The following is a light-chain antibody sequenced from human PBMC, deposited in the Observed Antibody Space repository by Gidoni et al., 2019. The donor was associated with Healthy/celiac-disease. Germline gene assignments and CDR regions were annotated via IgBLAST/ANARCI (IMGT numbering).Light chain of an antibody. CDR1: QSVSSSY. CDR2: GAS. CDR3: QQYGSSPYIT. J-gene: IGKJ5*01. Sequence: EIVLTQSPGTLSLSPGERATLSCRASQSVSSSYLAWYQQKPGQAPRLLIYGASSRATGIPDRFSGSGSGTDFTLTISRLEPEDCAVYYCQQYGSSPYITFGQGTRLEI. V-gene: IGKV3-20*01.